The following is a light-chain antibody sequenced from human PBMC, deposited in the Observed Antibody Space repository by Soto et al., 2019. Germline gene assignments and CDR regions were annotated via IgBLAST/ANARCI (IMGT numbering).Light chain of an antibody. CDR1: QSVSIY. J-gene: IGKJ1*01. CDR2: DAS. Sequence: IVLTQSPPTLSLSAVEIAALSCRASQSVSIYLAWYQQTPGQAPRLLIYDASNRATGTPARFSGSGSGTDFPLTITRLEPEDFAVYYCQQYGGSPRTFGQGTKVDI. CDR3: QQYGGSPRT. V-gene: IGKV3-11*01.